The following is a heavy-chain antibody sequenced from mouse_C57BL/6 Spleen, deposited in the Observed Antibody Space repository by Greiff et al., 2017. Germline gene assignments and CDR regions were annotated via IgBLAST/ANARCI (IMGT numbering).Heavy chain of an antibody. D-gene: IGHD1-1*01. CDR2: ISSGSSTI. CDR1: GFTFSDYG. V-gene: IGHV5-17*01. J-gene: IGHJ3*01. CDR3: ARTRYYSSSPFAY. Sequence: EVHLVESGGGLVKPGGSLTLSCAASGFTFSDYGMHWVRQAPEKGLEWVAYISSGSSTIYYSDTVKGRFTITRDNAKNTLFMQMTSLRSEDTAMYYCARTRYYSSSPFAYWGQGTLVTVSA.